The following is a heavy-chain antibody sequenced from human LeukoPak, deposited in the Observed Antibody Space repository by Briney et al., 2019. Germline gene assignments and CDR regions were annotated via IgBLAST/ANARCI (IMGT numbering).Heavy chain of an antibody. CDR2: IYPGDSDT. V-gene: IGHV5-51*01. D-gene: IGHD4/OR15-4a*01. J-gene: IGHJ3*01. CDR3: ARLNGGANLLGDALDV. Sequence: GASLKISCEGSGYSFSTYWIGWVRPMPGKGLEWMGIIYPGDSDTGYSPSFQGQVTISADKSISTAYLQWSSLKASDTAMYFCARLNGGANLLGDALDVWGQGTMVTVSS. CDR1: GYSFSTYW.